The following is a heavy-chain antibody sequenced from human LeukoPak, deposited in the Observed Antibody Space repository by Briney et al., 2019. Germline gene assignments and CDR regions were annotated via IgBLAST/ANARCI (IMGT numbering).Heavy chain of an antibody. J-gene: IGHJ6*02. V-gene: IGHV4-59*05. Sequence: SSETLSLTCTVSDGSISSYYWSWIRRPPGKGLEWIGSIYYSGSTYYNPSLKSRVTISVDTSKNQFSLKLSSVTAADTAVYYCARRRGVRGVKYYYYGMDVWGQGTTVTVSS. D-gene: IGHD3-10*01. CDR3: ARRRGVRGVKYYYYGMDV. CDR2: IYYSGST. CDR1: DGSISSYY.